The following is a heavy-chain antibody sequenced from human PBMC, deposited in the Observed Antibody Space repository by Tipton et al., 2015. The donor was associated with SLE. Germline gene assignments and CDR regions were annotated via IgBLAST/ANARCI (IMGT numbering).Heavy chain of an antibody. D-gene: IGHD5-24*01. J-gene: IGHJ3*02. V-gene: IGHV4-39*07. Sequence: TLSLTCTVSGGSISSSSYYWGWIRQPPGKGREWIGSIYYSGSTYYNPSLKSRVTISLDTSKNQFSLKLSSVTAADTAVYYCARRIEMATAHDAFDIWGQGTMVTVSS. CDR3: ARRIEMATAHDAFDI. CDR2: IYYSGST. CDR1: GGSISSSSYY.